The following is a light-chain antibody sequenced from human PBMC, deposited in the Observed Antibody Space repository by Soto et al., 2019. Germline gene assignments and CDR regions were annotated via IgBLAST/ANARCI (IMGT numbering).Light chain of an antibody. CDR1: SSDVGGYNY. J-gene: IGLJ1*01. CDR3: SSYTSSSNPYV. CDR2: DVS. V-gene: IGLV2-14*01. Sequence: QSARTQAASGSGAAGGASSISCTGTSSDVGGYNYVSWYQQHPGKAPKLMIYDVSNRPSGVSNRFSGSKSGNTASLTISGLQADDEADYYCSSYTSSSNPYVFGTGTKVTVL.